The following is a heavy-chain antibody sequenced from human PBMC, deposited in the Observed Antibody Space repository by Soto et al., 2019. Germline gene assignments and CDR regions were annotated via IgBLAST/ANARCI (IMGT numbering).Heavy chain of an antibody. CDR3: AKERRYYYDSSGYSIGIDY. V-gene: IGHV3-23*01. D-gene: IGHD3-22*01. J-gene: IGHJ4*02. Sequence: PGWSLILSCAASGFTFSSAAISWVRQAPGKWLEWVPAISVSGGSTYYADSVKFRFTISRDNSKNTLYLQMNSLRAEDTAVYYCAKERRYYYDSSGYSIGIDYWGQGTLVTVYS. CDR1: GFTFSSAA. CDR2: ISVSGGST.